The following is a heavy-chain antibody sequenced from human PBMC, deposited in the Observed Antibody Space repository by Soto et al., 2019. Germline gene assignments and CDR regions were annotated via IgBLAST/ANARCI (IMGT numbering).Heavy chain of an antibody. Sequence: QITLNESGPTQVKPRQTLTLTCTFSGFSLTTSGVGVGWIRQSPGKAPEGLALIYWDDDKRYSPSLKSRLTTIKDTSKNQVVLTMADLDPADTATYYCAHRVLRTVFGLVTTTAIYFDVWGQGTPVAVSS. D-gene: IGHD3-3*01. CDR2: IYWDDDK. V-gene: IGHV2-5*02. CDR1: GFSLTTSGVG. J-gene: IGHJ4*02. CDR3: AHRVLRTVFGLVTTTAIYFDV.